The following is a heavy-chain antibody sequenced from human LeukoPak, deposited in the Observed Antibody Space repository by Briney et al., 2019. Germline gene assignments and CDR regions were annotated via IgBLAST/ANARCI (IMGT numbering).Heavy chain of an antibody. Sequence: GGSLRLSCVASGFTFSNYSMSWVRQPPGKGLEWVSGITGSGGSTYYADSVKGWFPISRDNSKSTLYLQMNSLRDDDTAVYYCAKKRVDDRPPLHWGQGTLVTVSS. CDR1: GFTFSNYS. V-gene: IGHV3-23*01. J-gene: IGHJ4*02. CDR3: AKKRVDDRPPLH. CDR2: ITGSGGST. D-gene: IGHD6-25*01.